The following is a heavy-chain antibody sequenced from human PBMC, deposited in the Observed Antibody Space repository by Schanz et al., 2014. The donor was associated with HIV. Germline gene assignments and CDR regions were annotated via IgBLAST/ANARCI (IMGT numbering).Heavy chain of an antibody. CDR1: GYTFDSRD. CDR2: MSPNTGNT. D-gene: IGHD2-2*01. CDR3: ARPYCSSTGCYHYYGMDV. J-gene: IGHJ6*02. V-gene: IGHV1-8*01. Sequence: QVQLVQSGAEVKKPGASVKLSCKASGYTFDSRDINWVRQASGQGPEWMGWMSPNTGNTGYAQKFQGRVTMSTDTSTSTAYMELRSLRSDDTAVYYCARPYCSSTGCYHYYGMDVWGQGTTVTVSS.